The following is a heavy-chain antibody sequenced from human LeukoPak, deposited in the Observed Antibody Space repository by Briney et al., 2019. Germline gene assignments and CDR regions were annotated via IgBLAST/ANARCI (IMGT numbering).Heavy chain of an antibody. D-gene: IGHD2-2*01. V-gene: IGHV4-34*01. J-gene: IGHJ4*02. CDR1: GGSFSGYY. CDR2: INHSGST. CDR3: ARGRGVLSYCSSTSCHAPYFDH. Sequence: SETLSLTCAVYGGSFSGYYWSWIRQPPGKGLEWIGEINHSGSTNYNPSLKSRVTISVDTSKNQFSLKLSSVTAADTAVYYCARGRGVLSYCSSTSCHAPYFDHWGQGTLVTVSS.